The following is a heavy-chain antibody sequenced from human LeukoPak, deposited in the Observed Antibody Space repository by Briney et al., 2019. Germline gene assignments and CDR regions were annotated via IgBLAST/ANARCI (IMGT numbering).Heavy chain of an antibody. V-gene: IGHV4-61*03. CDR1: GASISGSGYY. CDR2: IYYSGST. Sequence: SETLSLTCAVSGASISGSGYYLGWIRQPPGKGLEWIGYIYYSGSTNYNPSLKSRVTISVDTSKNHFSLKLSSVSAADTAMYYCARISGRGYSYNNWFDSWGQGTLVTVSS. CDR3: ARISGRGYSYNNWFDS. D-gene: IGHD5-18*01. J-gene: IGHJ5*01.